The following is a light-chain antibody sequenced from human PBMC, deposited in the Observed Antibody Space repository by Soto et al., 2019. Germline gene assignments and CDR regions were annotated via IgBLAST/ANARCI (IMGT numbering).Light chain of an antibody. CDR1: HGIISY. CDR2: GGS. Sequence: VSRITQSSSLLSASPEDRVTNSCPMSHGIISYLAWYQQKPGKAPQVLIYGGSALQSGVPSRFSGSGSGTDFTLTISSLQSEDFAVYYCQQYNNWPPETFGQGTKVDIK. CDR3: QQYNNWPPET. V-gene: IGKV1D-8*03. J-gene: IGKJ1*01.